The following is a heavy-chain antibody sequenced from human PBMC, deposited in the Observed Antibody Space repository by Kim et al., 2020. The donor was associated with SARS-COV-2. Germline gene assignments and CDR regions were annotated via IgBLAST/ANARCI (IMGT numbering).Heavy chain of an antibody. CDR2: ISAYNGIT. CDR3: ARDPGVRGVTNGMDV. CDR1: GYTFTSYG. V-gene: IGHV1-18*04. J-gene: IGHJ6*02. Sequence: ASVKVSCKASGYTFTSYGISWVRQAPGQGLEWMGWISAYNGITNYAQKLQGRVTMTTDTSTSTAYMELRSLRSDDTAVYYCARDPGVRGVTNGMDVWGQGTTVTVSS. D-gene: IGHD3-10*01.